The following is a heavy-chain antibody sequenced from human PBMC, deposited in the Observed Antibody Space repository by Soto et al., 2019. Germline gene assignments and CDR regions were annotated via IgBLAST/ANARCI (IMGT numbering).Heavy chain of an antibody. CDR2: INPNIGHA. Sequence: ASVKVSCKASGYSFTAFHMHWVRQAPGLGLEWMGIINPNIGHANAAQRFQGRVALTGDTSTSTVYMELSGLRSDDTAVYYCARAPYSSSSFFFDYWGQGTPVTVSS. CDR3: ARAPYSSSSFFFDY. V-gene: IGHV1-46*01. J-gene: IGHJ4*02. D-gene: IGHD6-6*01. CDR1: GYSFTAFH.